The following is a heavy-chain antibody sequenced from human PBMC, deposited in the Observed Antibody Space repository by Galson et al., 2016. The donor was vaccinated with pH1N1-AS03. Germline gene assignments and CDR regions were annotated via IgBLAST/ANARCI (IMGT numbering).Heavy chain of an antibody. CDR1: GYTFTSHR. Sequence: SLKVSCKASGYTFTSHRITWVRQAPGQGLECMGWLTTSTGDPTYAQGFTGRFAFSLDTSVSTAYLQIDSLKADDTAVYYCARGHMSLSGFWDSWGQGTLVTVSS. D-gene: IGHD3-9*01. CDR3: ARGHMSLSGFWDS. CDR2: LTTSTGDP. J-gene: IGHJ4*02. V-gene: IGHV7-4-1*01.